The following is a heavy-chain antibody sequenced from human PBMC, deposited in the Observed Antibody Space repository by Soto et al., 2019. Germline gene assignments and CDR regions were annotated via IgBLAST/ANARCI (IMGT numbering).Heavy chain of an antibody. CDR1: GGSISSSSYY. CDR2: IYYSGST. CDR3: ASLPAKGIAAAPGWFDP. D-gene: IGHD6-13*01. J-gene: IGHJ5*02. V-gene: IGHV4-39*01. Sequence: PSETLSLTCTVSGGSISSSSYYWGWIRQPPGKGLEWIGSIYYSGSTYYNPSLKSRVTISVDTSKNQFSLKLSSVTAADTAVYYCASLPAKGIAAAPGWFDPWGQGTLVTVSS.